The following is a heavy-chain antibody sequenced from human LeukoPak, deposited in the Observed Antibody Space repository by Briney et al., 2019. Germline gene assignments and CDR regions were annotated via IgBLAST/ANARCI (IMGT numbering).Heavy chain of an antibody. J-gene: IGHJ3*02. CDR1: GGSISSSNYF. V-gene: IGHV4-39*07. CDR2: IYHSGST. D-gene: IGHD3-10*01. CDR3: ARASPITMDAFDI. Sequence: SETLSLTCTVSGGSISSSNYFWGWVRQPPGKGLEWIGYIYHSGSTYYNPSLKSRVTISVDRSKNQFSLKLSSVTAADAAVYYCARASPITMDAFDIWGQGTMVTVSS.